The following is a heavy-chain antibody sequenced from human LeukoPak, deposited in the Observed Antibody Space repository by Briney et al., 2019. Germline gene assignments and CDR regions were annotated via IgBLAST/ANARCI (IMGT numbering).Heavy chain of an antibody. V-gene: IGHV5-10-1*01. Sequence: GESLNISCKGSGYSFTSYWISWVRQMPGNGLEWMGRIDPSDSYTNYSPSFQGHVTISADKSISTAYLQWSSLKASDTAMYYCARYITMVRGVIYYYGMDVWGQGTTVTVSS. CDR1: GYSFTSYW. J-gene: IGHJ6*02. CDR3: ARYITMVRGVIYYYGMDV. D-gene: IGHD3-10*01. CDR2: IDPSDSYT.